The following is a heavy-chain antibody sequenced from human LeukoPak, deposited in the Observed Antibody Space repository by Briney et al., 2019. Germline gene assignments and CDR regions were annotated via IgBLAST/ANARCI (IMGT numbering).Heavy chain of an antibody. CDR1: GFTFSSYA. D-gene: IGHD3-22*01. CDR3: ARDSSGYFNWFDP. CDR2: ISGSGGST. V-gene: IGHV3-23*01. J-gene: IGHJ5*02. Sequence: GGSLKLSCAASGFTFSSYAMSWVRQAPGKGLEWVSAISGSGGSTYYADSVKGRFTISRDNSKNTLYLQMNSLRAEDTAVYYCARDSSGYFNWFDPWGQGTLVTVSS.